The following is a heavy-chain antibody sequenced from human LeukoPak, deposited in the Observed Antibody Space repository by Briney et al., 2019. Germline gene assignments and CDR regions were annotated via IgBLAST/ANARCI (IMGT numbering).Heavy chain of an antibody. D-gene: IGHD6-13*01. CDR3: ARHSRGRWYVFDY. Sequence: GGSLRLSCAASGLXFSSYAISWVRQAPGKGLEWVSGISGSGGNTYYADSVKGRFTISRDNSNNTLYLQMNSLRAEDTAVYYCARHSRGRWYVFDYWGQGTLVTVSS. J-gene: IGHJ4*02. CDR1: GLXFSSYA. CDR2: ISGSGGNT. V-gene: IGHV3-23*01.